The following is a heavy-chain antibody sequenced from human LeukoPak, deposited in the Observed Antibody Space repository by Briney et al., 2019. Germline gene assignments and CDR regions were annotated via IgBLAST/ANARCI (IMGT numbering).Heavy chain of an antibody. V-gene: IGHV1-2*02. CDR1: GYTFTGYY. D-gene: IGHD5-18*01. CDR2: INPNSGGT. CDR3: ARVSPAGHSYYFDY. J-gene: IGHJ4*02. Sequence: ASVKVSCKASGYTFTGYYMYWVRQAPGQGLEWMGWINPNSGGTNYAQKFQGRVTMTRDTSISTAYVELSRLGSDDTAVYYCARVSPAGHSYYFDYWGQGTLVTVSS.